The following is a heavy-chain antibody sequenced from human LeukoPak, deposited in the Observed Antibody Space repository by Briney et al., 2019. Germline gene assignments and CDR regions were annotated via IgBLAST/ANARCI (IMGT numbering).Heavy chain of an antibody. Sequence: PSETLSLTCAVYGGSFSGYYWSWIRQPPGKGLEWIGSIFYGGGTYYSPSLKSRLTTSVDTSKNQFSLKLRSVTAADTAVYYCARGKAALVTGFGFDPWGQGTLVTVSS. CDR3: ARGKAALVTGFGFDP. CDR2: IFYGGGT. V-gene: IGHV4-34*01. CDR1: GGSFSGYY. D-gene: IGHD4-23*01. J-gene: IGHJ5*02.